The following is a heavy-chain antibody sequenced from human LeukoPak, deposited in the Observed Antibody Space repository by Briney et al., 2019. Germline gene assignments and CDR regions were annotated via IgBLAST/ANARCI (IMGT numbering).Heavy chain of an antibody. J-gene: IGHJ6*03. V-gene: IGHV1-69*13. Sequence: ASVKASCKASGGTFSSYAISWVRQAPGQGLEWMGGIIPIFGTANYAQKFQGRVTITAGESTSTAYMELSSLRSEDTAVYYCARAPYDSDVQIGFYYYYMDVWGKGTTVTVSS. CDR2: IIPIFGTA. D-gene: IGHD3-22*01. CDR1: GGTFSSYA. CDR3: ARAPYDSDVQIGFYYYYMDV.